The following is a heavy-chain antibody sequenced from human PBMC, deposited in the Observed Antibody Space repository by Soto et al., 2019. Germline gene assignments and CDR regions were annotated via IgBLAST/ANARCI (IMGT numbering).Heavy chain of an antibody. CDR1: GITINTDG. V-gene: IGHV3-48*01. CDR2: ISSSSDTI. J-gene: IGHJ4*02. D-gene: IGHD2-21*01. CDR3: ARGMGIATTGRYDY. Sequence: VHLVESGGGSVQPGGSLRLSCAASGITINTDGMNWVRQAPGKGLEWVSYISSSSDTIYYADFVKGRFTISRDNAKNSLYLQMNILRVEETATYYCARGMGIATTGRYDYWGQGTLVTVSS.